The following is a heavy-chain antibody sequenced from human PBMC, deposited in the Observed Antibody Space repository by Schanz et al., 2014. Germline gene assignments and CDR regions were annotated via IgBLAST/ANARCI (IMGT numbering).Heavy chain of an antibody. J-gene: IGHJ4*02. CDR1: GFTFSSYA. Sequence: EVQLLESGGGLVQPGGSLRLSCAASGFTFSSYAMSWVRQAPGKGLEWVSTISASGGSTYYADSVKGRFTISRDSPKNTLYLQMNSLRAEDTALYYCAKDSTHIDIVLVPTAIDYWGQGTLVTVSS. D-gene: IGHD2-2*01. CDR3: AKDSTHIDIVLVPTAIDY. CDR2: ISASGGST. V-gene: IGHV3-23*01.